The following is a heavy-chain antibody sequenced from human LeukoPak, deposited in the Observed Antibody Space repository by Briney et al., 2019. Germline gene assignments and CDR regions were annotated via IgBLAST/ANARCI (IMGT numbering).Heavy chain of an antibody. CDR2: IIPIFGTA. CDR3: ASGASGWYSWNY. CDR1: GGTFSSYA. V-gene: IGHV1-69*01. Sequence: SVKVSCKASGGTFSSYAISWVRQAPGQGLEWMGGIIPIFGTANYARKFQGRVTITADESTSTAYMELSSLRSEDTAVYYCASGASGWYSWNYWGQGTLVTVSS. D-gene: IGHD6-19*01. J-gene: IGHJ4*02.